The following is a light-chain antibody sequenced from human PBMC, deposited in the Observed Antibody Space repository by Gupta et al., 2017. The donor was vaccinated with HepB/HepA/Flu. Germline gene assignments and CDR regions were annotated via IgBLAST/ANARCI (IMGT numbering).Light chain of an antibody. CDR2: NTD. CDR3: VLYMGSGINWV. V-gene: IGLV8-61*01. CDR1: SGSVSTSNY. J-gene: IGLJ3*02. Sequence: QTVVTQEPSFSVSPGGTVTLTCGLSSGSVSTSNYPSWYQQTPGQAPRTLIYNTDTRSSGVPDRFSGSILGNKAALTITGAQAEDETDYYCVLYMGSGINWVVGGGTKVTVL.